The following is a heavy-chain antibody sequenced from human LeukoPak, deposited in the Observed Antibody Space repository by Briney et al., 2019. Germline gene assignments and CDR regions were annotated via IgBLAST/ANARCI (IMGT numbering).Heavy chain of an antibody. CDR2: IKQDGSEK. CDR1: GFTFSSYW. Sequence: GGSLRLSCAASGFTFSSYWMSWVRQAPGKGLEWVANIKQDGSEKYYVHSVKGRFTISRDNAKNSLYLQMNSLRAEDTAVYYCARCFFGVITNYFDYWGQGTLVTVSS. CDR3: ARCFFGVITNYFDY. V-gene: IGHV3-7*01. J-gene: IGHJ4*02. D-gene: IGHD3-22*01.